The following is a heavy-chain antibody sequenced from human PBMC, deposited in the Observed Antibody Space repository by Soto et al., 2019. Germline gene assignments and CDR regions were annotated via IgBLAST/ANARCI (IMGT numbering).Heavy chain of an antibody. CDR2: INSDGSTT. Sequence: GGSLRLSCAASGFTFSNYFMHWVRQAPGKGLVWVSRINSDGSTTSYADSVKGRFTISRDNAKNTLYLQMNSLRAEDTAVYYCTRGNYYGMDVWGQGTTVTVSS. CDR1: GFTFSNYF. J-gene: IGHJ6*02. V-gene: IGHV3-74*01. CDR3: TRGNYYGMDV.